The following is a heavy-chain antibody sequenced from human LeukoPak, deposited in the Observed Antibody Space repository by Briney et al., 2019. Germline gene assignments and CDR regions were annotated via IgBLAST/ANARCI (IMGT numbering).Heavy chain of an antibody. CDR3: ARQLAAAGTAGFHY. CDR2: VYTTGST. V-gene: IGHV4-4*07. D-gene: IGHD6-13*01. J-gene: IGHJ4*02. Sequence: SETLSLTCTVSGGPISSYYWSWIRQPAGKGLEWIGRVYTTGSTNYNPSLKSRVTMSVDTSKNQFSLKLSSVTAADAAVYCARQLAAAGTAGFHYWGQGTLVTVSS. CDR1: GGPISSYY.